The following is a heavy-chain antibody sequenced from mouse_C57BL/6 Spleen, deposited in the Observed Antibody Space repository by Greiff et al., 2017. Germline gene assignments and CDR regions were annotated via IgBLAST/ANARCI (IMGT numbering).Heavy chain of an antibody. CDR2: INPSNGGT. J-gene: IGHJ1*03. CDR1: GYTFTSYW. CDR3: ARGFYDGYHRYFDV. D-gene: IGHD2-3*01. V-gene: IGHV1-53*01. Sequence: VQLQQPGTELVKPGASVKLSCKASGYTFTSYWMHWVKQRPGQGLEWIGNINPSNGGTNYNEKFKSKATLTVDKSSSTAYMQLSSLTSEDSAVYYCARGFYDGYHRYFDVWGTGTTVTVSS.